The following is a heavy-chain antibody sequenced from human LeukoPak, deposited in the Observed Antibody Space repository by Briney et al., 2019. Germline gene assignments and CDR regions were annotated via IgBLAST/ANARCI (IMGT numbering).Heavy chain of an antibody. J-gene: IGHJ4*02. CDR2: INHSGST. V-gene: IGHV4-34*01. Sequence: SETLPLTCAVYGGSFSGYYWSWIRQPPGKGLEWIGEINHSGSTNYNPSLKSRVTISVDTSKNQFSLKLSSVTAADTAVYYCASVPTRGYYGSGRKYYFDYWGQGTLVTVSS. CDR1: GGSFSGYY. CDR3: ASVPTRGYYGSGRKYYFDY. D-gene: IGHD3-10*01.